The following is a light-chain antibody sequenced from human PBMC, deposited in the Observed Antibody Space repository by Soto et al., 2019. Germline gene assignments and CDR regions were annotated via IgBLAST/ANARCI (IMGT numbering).Light chain of an antibody. CDR2: QGT. CDR3: QAWDSSTVV. V-gene: IGLV3-1*01. Sequence: SYELTQPPSVSVSPGQTASITCSGHKLGNKYACWYQQKPGQSPVLLIYQGTKRPSGIPERFSGSNSGNTATLTISGTQAMDEADYYCQAWDSSTVVFGGGTKLTVL. J-gene: IGLJ2*01. CDR1: KLGNKY.